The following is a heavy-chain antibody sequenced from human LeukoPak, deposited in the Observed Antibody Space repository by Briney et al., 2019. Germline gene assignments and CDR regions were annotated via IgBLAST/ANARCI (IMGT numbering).Heavy chain of an antibody. CDR3: ARGPGSPSGDNYGRPLDY. J-gene: IGHJ4*02. D-gene: IGHD5-18*01. Sequence: PSESLSLTCTVSGGSISSYYWSWIRPTPGKGLEYVGYLYYSGNTNYNPSLNSRVTLSVDTSKNQFSLKLSSVTAADTAVYYCARGPGSPSGDNYGRPLDYWGQGTLVTVSS. CDR2: LYYSGNT. CDR1: GGSISSYY. V-gene: IGHV4-59*01.